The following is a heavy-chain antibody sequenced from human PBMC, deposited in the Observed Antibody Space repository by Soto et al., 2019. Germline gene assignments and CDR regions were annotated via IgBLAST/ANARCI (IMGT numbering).Heavy chain of an antibody. CDR3: ARGNTGSGNFDY. J-gene: IGHJ4*02. Sequence: SETLSLTCAVSGGSISSSNWWSWVRQPPGKGLEWIGEIYHSGSTNYNPSLKSRVTISVDTSKNQFSLKLSSVTAADTAVYYCARGNTGSGNFDYWGQGTLVTVSS. CDR1: GGSISSSNW. CDR2: IYHSGST. D-gene: IGHD3-10*01. V-gene: IGHV4-4*02.